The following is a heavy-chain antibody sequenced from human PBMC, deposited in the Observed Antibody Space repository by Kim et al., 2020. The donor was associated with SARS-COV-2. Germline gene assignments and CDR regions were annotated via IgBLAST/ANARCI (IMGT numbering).Heavy chain of an antibody. V-gene: IGHV4-39*01. J-gene: IGHJ4*02. CDR3: ARGGFSSSWYFFDY. CDR1: GGSISSSSYY. D-gene: IGHD6-13*01. Sequence: SETLSLTCTVSGGSISSSSYYWGWIRQPPGKGLEWIGSIYYSGSTYYNPSLKSQVTISADTSKNQFSLKLSSVTAADTAVYYCARGGFSSSWYFFDYWGQGTLVTVSS. CDR2: IYYSGST.